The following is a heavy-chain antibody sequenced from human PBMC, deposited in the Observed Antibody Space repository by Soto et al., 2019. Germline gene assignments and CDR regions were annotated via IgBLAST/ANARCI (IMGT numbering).Heavy chain of an antibody. CDR3: ARDPHEFWTSYWFDP. CDR2: ISAYDGKT. Sequence: GASVKVSCKTSGYTFNTYGINWVRQAPVQGLELMGWISAYDGKTTYAEKFQGIVTLTTDTSTSTAYMELRSLRSDDTAIYYCARDPHEFWTSYWFDPWAQGTPVTVAS. CDR1: GYTFNTYG. V-gene: IGHV1-18*01. D-gene: IGHD3-3*01. J-gene: IGHJ5*02.